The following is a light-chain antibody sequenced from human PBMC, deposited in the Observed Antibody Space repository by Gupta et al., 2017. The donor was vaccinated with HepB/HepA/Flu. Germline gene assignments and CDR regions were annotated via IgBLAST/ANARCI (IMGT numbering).Light chain of an antibody. CDR3: NSRDSSGNHHVV. CDR1: SLRSYY. Sequence: SSELTQDPAVSVALGQTVRITCQGDSLRSYYASWYQQKPGHAPVLVIYGKNNRPSGIPDRFSGSSSGNTASLTITGAQAEDEAYYYCNSRDSSGNHHVVFGGWTKLTVL. CDR2: GKN. J-gene: IGLJ2*01. V-gene: IGLV3-19*01.